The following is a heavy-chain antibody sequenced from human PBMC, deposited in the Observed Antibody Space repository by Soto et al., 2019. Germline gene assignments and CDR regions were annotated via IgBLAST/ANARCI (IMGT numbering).Heavy chain of an antibody. CDR2: ISAYDGQT. CDR1: GDGFSNYG. CDR3: ARVWYYDSRGYYAFDY. Sequence: SVKVSCKASGDGFSNYGFSWVRQAPGQGLEWMGWISAYDGQTNYTKKFQGRVTMTTDTSSRTAYMELRSLRSDDTAVYYCARVWYYDSRGYYAFDYLVLGTMVTVSS. D-gene: IGHD3-22*01. J-gene: IGHJ4*02. V-gene: IGHV1-18*01.